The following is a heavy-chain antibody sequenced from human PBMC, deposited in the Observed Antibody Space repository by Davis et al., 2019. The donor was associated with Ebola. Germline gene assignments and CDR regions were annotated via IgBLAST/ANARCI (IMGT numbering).Heavy chain of an antibody. V-gene: IGHV3-66*01. CDR1: GFTVSSNY. Sequence: GESLKISCAASGFTVSSNYMSWVRPAPGKGLEWVSVIYSGGSTYYADSVKGRFTISRDNSKNTLYLQMNSLRAEETAVYYCARAQVVVVPAANLNYYYGMDVGGQGTTVTVSS. CDR3: ARAQVVVVPAANLNYYYGMDV. J-gene: IGHJ6*02. D-gene: IGHD2-2*01. CDR2: IYSGGST.